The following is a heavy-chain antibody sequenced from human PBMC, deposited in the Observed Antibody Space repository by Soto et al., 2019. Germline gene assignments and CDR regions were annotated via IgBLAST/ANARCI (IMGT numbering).Heavy chain of an antibody. V-gene: IGHV3-23*01. Sequence: GGSLRLSCAASGFIYSSYDMRWVRQATGKGLERVSTTPVDGTAFYVYSVKGRFTISRDSSQNTVYLQMNSLTAGDTALYYCAKATATGGGAFDICGQGTKVTVAS. CDR3: AKATATGGGAFDI. D-gene: IGHD2-8*02. J-gene: IGHJ3*02. CDR1: GFIYSSYD. CDR2: TPVDGTA.